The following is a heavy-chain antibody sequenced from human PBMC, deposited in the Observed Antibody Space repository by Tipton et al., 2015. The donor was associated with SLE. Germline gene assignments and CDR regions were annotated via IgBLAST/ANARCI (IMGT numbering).Heavy chain of an antibody. CDR1: GGSISSYY. CDR2: ISNSGST. D-gene: IGHD4-23*01. CDR3: ARAQGGTMAVNNWFDP. V-gene: IGHV4-59*01. Sequence: TLSLTCTVSGGSISSYYWSWIRQPPGKGLEWIGYISNSGSTNYNPSLKSRVTISVDTSRNQVSLGLSSVTAADTAVYYCARAQGGTMAVNNWFDPWGQGTLVTVSS. J-gene: IGHJ5*02.